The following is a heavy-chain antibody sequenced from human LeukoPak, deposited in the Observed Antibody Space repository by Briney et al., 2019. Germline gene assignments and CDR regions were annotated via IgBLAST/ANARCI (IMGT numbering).Heavy chain of an antibody. CDR2: ISSSDSTT. CDR1: GFTFSSYE. D-gene: IGHD3-22*01. CDR3: ARVLYDSSGYYLNYFDY. J-gene: IGHJ4*02. V-gene: IGHV3-48*03. Sequence: GGSLRLSCAASGFTFSSYEMNWVRQAPGKGLEWVSYISSSDSTTYYADPVKGRFTISRDNAMNSLYLQMNSLRVGDTAVYYCARVLYDSSGYYLNYFDYWGQGTLVTVSS.